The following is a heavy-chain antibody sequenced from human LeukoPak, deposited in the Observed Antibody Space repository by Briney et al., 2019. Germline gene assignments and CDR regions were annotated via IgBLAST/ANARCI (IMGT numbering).Heavy chain of an antibody. V-gene: IGHV1-18*01. CDR3: ARDLPDRVYYDILTGPIINYYYYGMDV. J-gene: IGHJ6*02. CDR1: GYTFTSYG. CDR2: ISAYNGNT. D-gene: IGHD3-9*01. Sequence: ASVKVSCKASGYTFTSYGISWVRQAPGQGLEWMGWISAYNGNTNYAQKLQGRVTMTTDTSTSTAYMELRSLRSDDTAVYYCARDLPDRVYYDILTGPIINYYYYGMDVWGQGTTVTVSS.